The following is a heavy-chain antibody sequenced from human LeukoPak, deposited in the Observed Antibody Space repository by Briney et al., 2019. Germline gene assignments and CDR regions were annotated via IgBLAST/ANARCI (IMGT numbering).Heavy chain of an antibody. CDR3: ARGPGYCTSTSCYALYYFDY. J-gene: IGHJ4*02. Sequence: GGSLRLSCAASGFTFSSYSMNWVRQAPGKGLEWVSSISSSSSYIYYADSVKGRFTISRDNAKNSLSLQMISLRAEDTAVYFCARGPGYCTSTSCYALYYFDYWGQGILVTVSS. D-gene: IGHD2-2*01. CDR2: ISSSSSYI. V-gene: IGHV3-21*01. CDR1: GFTFSSYS.